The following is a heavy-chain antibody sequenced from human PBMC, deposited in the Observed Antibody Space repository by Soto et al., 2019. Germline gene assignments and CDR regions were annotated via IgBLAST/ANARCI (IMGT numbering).Heavy chain of an antibody. CDR2: ISGSGGST. D-gene: IGHD1-26*01. Sequence: GGSLRLSCAASGFTFSSYAMSWVRQAPGKGLEWVSAISGSGGSTYYADSVKGRFTISRDNSKNTLYLQMSSLRAEDTAVYYCAKSSTTRYSGSYPLGYWGQGTLVTVSS. CDR3: AKSSTTRYSGSYPLGY. CDR1: GFTFSSYA. V-gene: IGHV3-23*01. J-gene: IGHJ4*02.